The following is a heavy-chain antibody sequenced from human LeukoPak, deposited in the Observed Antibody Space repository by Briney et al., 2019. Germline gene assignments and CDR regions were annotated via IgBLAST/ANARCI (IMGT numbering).Heavy chain of an antibody. CDR1: GFTFSSYW. J-gene: IGHJ3*02. CDR3: ARDQGYYDSSGYYYVRNAFDI. D-gene: IGHD3-22*01. V-gene: IGHV3-74*01. CDR2: INSDGSST. Sequence: GGSLRLSCAASGFTFSSYWMHWVRQAPGKGLVWVSRINSDGSSTSYADSVKGRFTISRDNAKNTLYLQMNSLRAEDTAVYYCARDQGYYDSSGYYYVRNAFDIWGQGTMVTVSS.